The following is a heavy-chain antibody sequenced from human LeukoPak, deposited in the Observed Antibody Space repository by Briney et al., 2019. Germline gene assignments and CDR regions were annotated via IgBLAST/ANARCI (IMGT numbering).Heavy chain of an antibody. CDR2: IKQDGSEK. Sequence: GGSLRLSCAASGFTFSSYWMSWVRQAPGEGLEWVANIKQDGSEKYYVDSVKGRFTISRENAKSSLYLQMNSLRAGDTAVYYCARVLTARSGGYDAFDIWGQGTMVTVSS. J-gene: IGHJ3*02. CDR3: ARVLTARSGGYDAFDI. CDR1: GFTFSSYW. V-gene: IGHV3-7*01. D-gene: IGHD6-25*01.